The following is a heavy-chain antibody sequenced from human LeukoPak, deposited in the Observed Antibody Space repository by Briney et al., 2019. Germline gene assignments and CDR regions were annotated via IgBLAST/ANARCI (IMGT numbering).Heavy chain of an antibody. CDR3: ARDGVAY. CDR1: GFTFSSYW. J-gene: IGHJ4*02. CDR2: IEEDGDKR. D-gene: IGHD2-15*01. V-gene: IGHV3-7*03. Sequence: GGSLRLSCAASGFTFSSYWMTWVRQPPGKGLEWVATIEEDGDKRYYVDSVKGRFTISRDNAKNSLYLQMNSLRAEDTAAYYCARDGVAYWGQGTLVIVSS.